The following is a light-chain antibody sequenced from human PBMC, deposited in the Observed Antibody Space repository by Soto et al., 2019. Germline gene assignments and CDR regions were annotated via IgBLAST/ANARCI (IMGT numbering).Light chain of an antibody. CDR2: EVS. CDR1: SSDVGGYNY. J-gene: IGLJ2*01. V-gene: IGLV2-8*01. Sequence: QSALTQPPSASGSPGQSVTISCTGTSSDVGGYNYVSWYQQHPGKAPKLMLYEVSKRPSGVPDRFSGSKSGNTASLTVSGLQAEDEADYYCSSYAGSNNLVFGGGTTLPVL. CDR3: SSYAGSNNLV.